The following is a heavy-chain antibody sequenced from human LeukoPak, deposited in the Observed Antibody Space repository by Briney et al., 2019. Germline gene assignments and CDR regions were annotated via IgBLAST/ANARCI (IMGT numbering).Heavy chain of an antibody. Sequence: GGSLRLSCAASGYTISNYWMAWVRQAPGKGLEWVANIKPDGSEKYYVDSVKGRFTVSRDNTKNSLYLQMNSLRVEDTALYYCARWWATSPSIFIDYWGQGTLVTVSS. CDR2: IKPDGSEK. CDR3: ARWWATSPSIFIDY. V-gene: IGHV3-7*01. D-gene: IGHD3-3*02. CDR1: GYTISNYW. J-gene: IGHJ4*02.